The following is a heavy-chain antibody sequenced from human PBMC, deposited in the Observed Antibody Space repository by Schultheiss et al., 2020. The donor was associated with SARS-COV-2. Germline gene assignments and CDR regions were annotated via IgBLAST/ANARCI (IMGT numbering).Heavy chain of an antibody. CDR3: ARAKRAAAGTNYFDY. CDR1: GFTFSSYS. J-gene: IGHJ4*02. CDR2: INGDGSSA. V-gene: IGHV3-74*01. Sequence: GGSLRLSCAASGFTFSSYSMNRVRQAPGKGLVWVSLINGDGSSANYADSVKGRFTISRDHAKNTLYLQMNSLRAEDTAVYYCARAKRAAAGTNYFDYWGQGTLVTVSS. D-gene: IGHD6-13*01.